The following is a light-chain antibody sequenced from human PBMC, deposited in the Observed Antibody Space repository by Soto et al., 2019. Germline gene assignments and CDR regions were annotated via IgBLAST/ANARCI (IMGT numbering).Light chain of an antibody. J-gene: IGKJ4*01. V-gene: IGKV1-9*01. CDR2: GAS. CDR1: QGIGSY. CDR3: QQLNTYPA. Sequence: DFPLTQSPSFPSASVGDRVTITCRASQGIGSYLGWYQQAPGKAPKLLIYGASTLQGGVPSRFSGSGSGTELTLTISSLQPEDFATYYCQQLNTYPAFGGGTKVDIK.